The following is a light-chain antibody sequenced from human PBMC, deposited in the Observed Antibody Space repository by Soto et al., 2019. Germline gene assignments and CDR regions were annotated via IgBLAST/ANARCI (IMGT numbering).Light chain of an antibody. J-gene: IGKJ2*01. V-gene: IGKV1-33*01. CDR2: DAS. CDR1: QDISNY. Sequence: DIPMTQSPSSLSASVGDRVTITCQASQDISNYLNWYQQKPGKAPKLLLYDASNLETGVPSRFSGSGSGTDFTFTISSLQPEDIATYYCQQYDNLPPQYTFGQGTKLEIK. CDR3: QQYDNLPPQYT.